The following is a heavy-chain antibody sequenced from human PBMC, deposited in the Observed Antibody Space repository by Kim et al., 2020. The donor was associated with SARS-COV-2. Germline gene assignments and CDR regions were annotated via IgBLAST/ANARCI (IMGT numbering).Heavy chain of an antibody. V-gene: IGHV3-21*06. CDR3: ARDDGDYYGMDV. J-gene: IGHJ6*01. Sequence: GGSLRLSCVASGFTFTTYNMNWVRQAPGKGLEWVSSISGGGDYIYYAYAVRGRFTISRDNANNLLYLQMNSMRVEDTAADYCARDDGDYYGMDVWGQGTT. CDR2: ISGGGDYI. CDR1: GFTFTTYN. D-gene: IGHD2-8*01.